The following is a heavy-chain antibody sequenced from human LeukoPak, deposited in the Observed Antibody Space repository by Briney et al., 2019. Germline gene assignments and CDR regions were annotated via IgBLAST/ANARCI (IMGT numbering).Heavy chain of an antibody. D-gene: IGHD1-7*01. CDR3: ARGRDWNYLFFDY. J-gene: IGHJ4*02. V-gene: IGHV4-4*07. CDR2: IYTSGIT. Sequence: SETLSLTCTVSGGSISSYYWSWIRQPAGKGLEWIGRIYTSGITNYNPSLQSRVTMSVDTSKTQFSLKLNSVTAADTAVYYCARGRDWNYLFFDYWGQGTLVTVSS. CDR1: GGSISSYY.